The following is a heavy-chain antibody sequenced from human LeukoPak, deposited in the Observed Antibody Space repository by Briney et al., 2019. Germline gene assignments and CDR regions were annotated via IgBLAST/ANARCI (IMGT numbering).Heavy chain of an antibody. V-gene: IGHV1-46*01. CDR2: INPSGGST. D-gene: IGHD3-3*01. J-gene: IGHJ5*02. CDR1: GYTFTSYY. CDR3: ARGEASNDFWSGPYNWFDP. Sequence: ASVKVSCKASGYTFTSYYMHWVRQAPGQGLEWMGIINPSGGSTSYAQKFQGRVTMTRDTSTSTVYMELSSLRSEDTAVYYCARGEASNDFWSGPYNWFDPWGQGTLVTVPS.